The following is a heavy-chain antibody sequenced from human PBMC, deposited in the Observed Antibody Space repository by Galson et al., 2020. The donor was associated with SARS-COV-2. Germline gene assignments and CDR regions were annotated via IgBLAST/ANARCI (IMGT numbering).Heavy chain of an antibody. V-gene: IGHV4-39*07. D-gene: IGHD3-3*01. CDR2: IYYSGST. J-gene: IGHJ6*03. Sequence: SQTLSLTCTVSGGSISSSSYYWGWIRQPPGKGLEWIGSIYYSGSTYYNPSLKSRVTISVDTSKNQFSLKLSSVTAADTAVYYCARDATYYDFWSGQYYYMDVWGKGTTVTVSS. CDR1: GGSISSSSYY. CDR3: ARDATYYDFWSGQYYYMDV.